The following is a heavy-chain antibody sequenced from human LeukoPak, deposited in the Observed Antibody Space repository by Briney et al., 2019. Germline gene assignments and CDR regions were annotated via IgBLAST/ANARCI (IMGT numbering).Heavy chain of an antibody. CDR3: ARDLIVVVVPAAIPSGFDP. V-gene: IGHV1-69*04. CDR2: IIPILGTA. Sequence: ASVKVSCKASGGTFSSYAISGVRQAPGQGLEWMGRIIPILGTANYAQKFQGRVTITEDKSTSTAYMELSSLRSEDTAVYYCARDLIVVVVPAAIPSGFDPRGQGTLVTVSS. CDR1: GGTFSSYA. J-gene: IGHJ5*02. D-gene: IGHD2-2*01.